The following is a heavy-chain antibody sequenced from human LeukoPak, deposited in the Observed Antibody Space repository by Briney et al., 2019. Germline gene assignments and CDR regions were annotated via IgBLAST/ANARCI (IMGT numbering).Heavy chain of an antibody. J-gene: IGHJ4*02. CDR3: ARGYGGQDYFDY. V-gene: IGHV3-30*03. Sequence: GGSLRLSCAASGFTFSSYGMHWVRQAPGKGLEWVAVVSYDGGNKDYADSVKGRFTISRDNSKNQLYLQMNSLSTEDTAVYYCARGYGGQDYFDYWGQGTLVTVSS. CDR1: GFTFSSYG. CDR2: VSYDGGNK. D-gene: IGHD4-23*01.